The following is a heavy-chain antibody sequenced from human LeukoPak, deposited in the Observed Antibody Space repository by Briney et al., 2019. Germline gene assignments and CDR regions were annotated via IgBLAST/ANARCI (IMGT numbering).Heavy chain of an antibody. V-gene: IGHV3-7*01. D-gene: IGHD7-27*01. CDR3: ARLAGWGSLDC. Sequence: GGSLRLSCAASGFTFSTYWMSWVRQAPGKGLEWVTNIKQDGSEKYYVDSVKGRFTISKDNAKNSLYLQKNSLRAEDTAVYYCARLAGWGSLDCWGQGTLVTVSS. CDR2: IKQDGSEK. CDR1: GFTFSTYW. J-gene: IGHJ4*02.